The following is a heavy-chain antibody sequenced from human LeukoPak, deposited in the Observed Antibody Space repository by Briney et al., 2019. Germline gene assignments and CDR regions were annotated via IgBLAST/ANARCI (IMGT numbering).Heavy chain of an antibody. CDR3: ARHPRSTNWFDT. J-gene: IGHJ5*02. Sequence: SETLSLTCTVSGGSVSSNSYYWGWIRQPPGKGLEWIGSISGTAYYNPSLKSRVTVSVDKSKNQLSLNLTSATAADTALYYCARHPRSTNWFDTWGQGILVTVSS. V-gene: IGHV4-39*01. CDR1: GGSVSSNSYY. CDR2: ISGTA.